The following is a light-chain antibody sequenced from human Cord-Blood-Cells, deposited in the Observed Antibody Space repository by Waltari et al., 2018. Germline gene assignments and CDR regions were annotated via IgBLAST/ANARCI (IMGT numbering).Light chain of an antibody. V-gene: IGLV2-11*01. CDR2: DFS. J-gene: IGLJ2*01. CDR1: SSDVGGYNY. Sequence: QSALTQPRSVSGSPGQSVTISCTGTSSDVGGYNYVSWYQQHTGKARKLMIYDFSKRPSGVPDRFSGSKSGNTASLTISGLQAEDEADYYCCSYAGSYTVVFGGGTKLTVL. CDR3: CSYAGSYTVV.